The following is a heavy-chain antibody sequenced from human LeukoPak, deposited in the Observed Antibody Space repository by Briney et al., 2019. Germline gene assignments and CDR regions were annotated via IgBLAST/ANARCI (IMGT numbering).Heavy chain of an antibody. CDR2: KSYDGSNK. V-gene: IGHV3-30*04. CDR1: GFTFSSYA. D-gene: IGHD1-14*01. CDR3: ARVGSGSAYYYGMDV. Sequence: PGGSLRLSCAASGFTFSSYAMHWVRQAPGKGLEWVAVKSYDGSNKYYADSVKGRFTISRDNSKNTLYLQMNSLRAEDTAVYYCARVGSGSAYYYGMDVWGQGTTVTVSS. J-gene: IGHJ6*02.